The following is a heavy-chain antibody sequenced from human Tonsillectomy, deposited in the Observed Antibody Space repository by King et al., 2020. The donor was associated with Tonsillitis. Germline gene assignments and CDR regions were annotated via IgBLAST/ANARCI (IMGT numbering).Heavy chain of an antibody. CDR2: IWYDGSNK. J-gene: IGHJ4*02. V-gene: IGHV3-33*08. CDR1: RFTFSSDG. D-gene: IGHD3-10*01. CDR3: ARSMVRGDYFDY. Sequence: GQLVESGGGVVQPGRSLSLSCATSRFTFSSDGMHWVRQAPGKGLEWVAVIWYDGSNKYYEDSVKGRFTISRDNSKNTLYLQMNSRRAGDTAVYYCARSMVRGDYFDYWGQGTLVTVSS.